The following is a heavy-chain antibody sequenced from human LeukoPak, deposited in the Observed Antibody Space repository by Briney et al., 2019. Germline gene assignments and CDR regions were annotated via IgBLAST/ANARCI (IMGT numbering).Heavy chain of an antibody. V-gene: IGHV3-23*01. CDR3: AKDPALKSSSGYYYFDY. J-gene: IGHJ4*02. CDR1: GFTFSSYW. CDR2: ISGSGGST. D-gene: IGHD3-22*01. Sequence: GGSLRLSCAASGFTFSSYWMSWVRQAPGKGLEWVSAISGSGGSTYYADSVKGRFTISRDNSKNTLYLQMNSLRAEDTAVYYCAKDPALKSSSGYYYFDYWGQGTLVTVSS.